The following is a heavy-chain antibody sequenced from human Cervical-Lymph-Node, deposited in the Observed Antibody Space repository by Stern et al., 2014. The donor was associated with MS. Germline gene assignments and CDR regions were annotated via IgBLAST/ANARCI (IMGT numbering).Heavy chain of an antibody. V-gene: IGHV1-69*06. CDR1: GGTFSNSG. Sequence: VQLVQSGAEVRKPGSSVKVSCKASGGTFSNSGISWVRQAPGQGLEWIGGNTPLVGTSNYAQKVQGRVSITADRSTGTAFLELRSLTSDDTAVYYCARDLGVGPTAYWGQGTLVTVSS. J-gene: IGHJ4*02. CDR3: ARDLGVGPTAY. D-gene: IGHD1-26*01. CDR2: NTPLVGTS.